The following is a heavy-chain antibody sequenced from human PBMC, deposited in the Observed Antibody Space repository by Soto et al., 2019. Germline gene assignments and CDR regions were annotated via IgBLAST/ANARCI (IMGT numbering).Heavy chain of an antibody. Sequence: ASVKVSCKASGSTFTGYYMHWVRQASGQGLEWMGWINPNSGGTNYAQKFQGWVTMTRDTSISTAYMELSRLRSDDTAVYYCARELGAAGHGHYYYGMDVWGQGTTVTVSS. CDR3: ARELGAAGHGHYYYGMDV. D-gene: IGHD6-13*01. J-gene: IGHJ6*02. V-gene: IGHV1-2*04. CDR1: GSTFTGYY. CDR2: INPNSGGT.